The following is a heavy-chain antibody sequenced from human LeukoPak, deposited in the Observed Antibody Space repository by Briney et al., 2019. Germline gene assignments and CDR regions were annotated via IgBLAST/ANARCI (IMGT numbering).Heavy chain of an antibody. D-gene: IGHD3-16*01. V-gene: IGHV3-23*01. Sequence: GGSLRLSCAASGFTFSSYAMSWVRQAPGKGLEWVSTVSGSGDSTWYADSVKGRLTISRDNSKSTLYLQMNSLRAEDTAVYYCAKSPYIASHIDFDYWGQGTLVTVSS. CDR3: AKSPYIASHIDFDY. CDR2: VSGSGDST. CDR1: GFTFSSYA. J-gene: IGHJ4*02.